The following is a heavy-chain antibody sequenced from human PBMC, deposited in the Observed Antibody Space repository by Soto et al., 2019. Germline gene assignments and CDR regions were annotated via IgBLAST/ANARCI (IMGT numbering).Heavy chain of an antibody. Sequence: SETLSLTCTVSGGSISSYYWSWIRQPPGKGLEWIAYISYSGSSYSNPSLKSRVTISADTSKNQFSLRLTSVTAADTAVYFCARATPAGSADFWGQGTLVTVSS. CDR3: ARATPAGSADF. CDR2: ISYSGSS. D-gene: IGHD2-2*01. V-gene: IGHV4-59*12. J-gene: IGHJ4*02. CDR1: GGSISSYY.